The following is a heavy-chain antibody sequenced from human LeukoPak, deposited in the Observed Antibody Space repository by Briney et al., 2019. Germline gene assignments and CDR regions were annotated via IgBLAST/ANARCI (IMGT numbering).Heavy chain of an antibody. Sequence: PSETLSLTCTVSGYSISSGYYWGWIRQPPGKGLEWIGSIYHSGSTYYNPSLKSRVTISVDTSKNQFSLKLSSVTAADTAVYYCARGRKANREVAATQDSPGWYFDLWGRGTLVTVSS. CDR2: IYHSGST. CDR3: ARGRKANREVAATQDSPGWYFDL. V-gene: IGHV4-38-2*02. CDR1: GYSISSGYY. D-gene: IGHD2-15*01. J-gene: IGHJ2*01.